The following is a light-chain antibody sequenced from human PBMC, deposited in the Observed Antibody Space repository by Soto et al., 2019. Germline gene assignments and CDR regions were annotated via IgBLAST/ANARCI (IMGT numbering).Light chain of an antibody. CDR3: QQYNNWPWT. J-gene: IGKJ1*01. Sequence: EKVMTQSPATLSGSPGERATLSCRASQSVSSDLAWYQQKPGQAPRLLIYGASTRATGIPARFSGSGSGTEFTLIISSLQSEDFAVYFCQQYNNWPWTLGQGTKVDIK. CDR2: GAS. CDR1: QSVSSD. V-gene: IGKV3-15*01.